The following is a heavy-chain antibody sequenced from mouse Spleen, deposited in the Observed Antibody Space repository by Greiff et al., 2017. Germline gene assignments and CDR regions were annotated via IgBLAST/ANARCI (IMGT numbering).Heavy chain of an antibody. CDR2: IYPGDGDT. D-gene: IGHD1-1*01. V-gene: IGHV1-82*01. J-gene: IGHJ1*01. Sequence: VQLQQSGPELVKPGASVKISCKASGYAFSSSWMNWVKQRPGKGLQWIGRIYPGDGDTNYNGKFKGKATLTADKSSSTAYMQLSSLTSEDSAVYFCARLGYGSSSYWYFDVWGAGTTVTVSS. CDR1: GYAFSSSW. CDR3: ARLGYGSSSYWYFDV.